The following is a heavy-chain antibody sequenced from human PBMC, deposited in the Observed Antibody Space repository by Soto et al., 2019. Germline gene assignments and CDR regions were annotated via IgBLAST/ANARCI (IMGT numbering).Heavy chain of an antibody. CDR3: TTYDFWSGLFDY. CDR1: RASITDAKW. Sequence: QVQLLESGPGLVKPSGTLSLTCAVSRASITDAKWWSWVRQALGKGREWIGEIYHTGSSTYNPSLTSRVTMSVDKSNRQFLPKLRPGTAADTAVYYCTTYDFWSGLFDYWGQGIVVTVSP. CDR2: IYHTGSS. J-gene: IGHJ4*02. D-gene: IGHD3-3*01. V-gene: IGHV4-4*02.